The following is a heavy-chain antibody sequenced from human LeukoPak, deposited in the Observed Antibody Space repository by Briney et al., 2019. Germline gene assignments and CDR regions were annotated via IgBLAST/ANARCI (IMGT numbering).Heavy chain of an antibody. V-gene: IGHV4-34*01. J-gene: IGHJ3*01. Sequence: PSETLSLTCAVYGGSFSGYYWSWIRQPPGKGLEWIGEINHSGSTNYNPSLKSRVTISVDTSKNQFSLKLSSVTAADTAEYYCARRFPTASIKWWGQGTMVTVSS. CDR1: GGSFSGYY. D-gene: IGHD5-24*01. CDR3: ARRFPTASIKW. CDR2: INHSGST.